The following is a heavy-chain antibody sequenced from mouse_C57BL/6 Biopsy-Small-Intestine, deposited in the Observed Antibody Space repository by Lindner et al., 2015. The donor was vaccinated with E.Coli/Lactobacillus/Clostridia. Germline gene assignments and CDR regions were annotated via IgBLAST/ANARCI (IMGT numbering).Heavy chain of an antibody. CDR1: GYTFTSYW. D-gene: IGHD1-1*01. CDR3: ARRGFYYYYDDSMDY. Sequence: VQLQESGAEMVRPGASVKLSCKASGYTFTSYWMHWVKQRPGQGLEWIGWIYPGGGYTKFNENFKGKATLTVDTSSSTAYMQLSSLTSEDSAVYFCARRGFYYYYDDSMDYWGQGTSVTVSS. CDR2: IYPGGGYT. V-gene: IGHV1-84*01. J-gene: IGHJ4*01.